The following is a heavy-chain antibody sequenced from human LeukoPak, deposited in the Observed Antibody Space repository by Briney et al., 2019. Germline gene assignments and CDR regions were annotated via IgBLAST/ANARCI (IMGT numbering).Heavy chain of an antibody. Sequence: PGGSLRLSCAASGFTVTSNYISWVRQAPGKGLEWVSVIYSSGNTYYADSVKGRFTVSRDNSKNTLYLQMNSLRADDTAVYYCARARSGTYALFDNWGQGTLVTVSS. CDR3: ARARSGTYALFDN. CDR1: GFTVTSNY. J-gene: IGHJ4*02. V-gene: IGHV3-53*01. CDR2: IYSSGNT. D-gene: IGHD1-26*01.